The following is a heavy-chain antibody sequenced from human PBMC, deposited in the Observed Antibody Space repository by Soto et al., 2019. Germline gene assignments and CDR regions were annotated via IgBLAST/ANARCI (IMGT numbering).Heavy chain of an antibody. CDR1: GFTFSSYA. V-gene: IGHV3-23*01. CDR3: AKGDYYDSSGYYGVDY. D-gene: IGHD3-22*01. Sequence: LGGSLRLSCAASGFTFSSYAMSWVSQAPGKGLEWVSAISGSGGSTYYADSVKGRFTISRDNSKNTLYLQMNSLRAEDTAVYYCAKGDYYDSSGYYGVDYWGQGTLVTVSS. J-gene: IGHJ4*02. CDR2: ISGSGGST.